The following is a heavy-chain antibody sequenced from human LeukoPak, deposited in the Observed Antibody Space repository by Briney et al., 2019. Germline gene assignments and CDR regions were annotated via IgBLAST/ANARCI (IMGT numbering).Heavy chain of an antibody. D-gene: IGHD4-17*01. Sequence: GGSLRLSCAASGFTFSSYWMSWVRQAPGKGLEGGANIKQEGSDNYYVDSVKGRLTISRNNAKNSLYLQMNSLRAEDTAVYYCARPRGDYGDFHFAYWDQGTLVTVPS. CDR1: GFTFSSYW. J-gene: IGHJ4*02. V-gene: IGHV3-7*01. CDR2: IKQEGSDN. CDR3: ARPRGDYGDFHFAY.